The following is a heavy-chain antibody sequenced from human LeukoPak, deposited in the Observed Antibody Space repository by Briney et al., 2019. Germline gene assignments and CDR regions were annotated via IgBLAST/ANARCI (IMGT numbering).Heavy chain of an antibody. J-gene: IGHJ4*02. CDR3: AKDIYNRGVVRTFDY. V-gene: IGHV3-9*01. CDR2: ISWNSGSI. Sequence: GGSLRLSCAASGFTFDDYAMHWVRQAPGKGLEWVSGISWNSGSIGYADSVSGRFTISRDNTKNSLYLQMNSLRPEDTALYYCAKDIYNRGVVRTFDYWGQGTLVTVSS. D-gene: IGHD3-3*01. CDR1: GFTFDDYA.